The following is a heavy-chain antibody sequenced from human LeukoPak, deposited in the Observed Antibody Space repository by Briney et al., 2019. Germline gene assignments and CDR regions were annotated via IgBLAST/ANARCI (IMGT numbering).Heavy chain of an antibody. CDR1: GGSISSYY. V-gene: IGHV4-59*01. D-gene: IGHD3-16*01. J-gene: IGHJ3*02. CDR2: IYYSGST. CDR3: ARAMGEPPTDAFDI. Sequence: KPSETLSLTCTVSGGSISSYYWSWIRQPPGKGLEWIGYIYYSGSTNYNPSLKSRVTISVDTSKNQFSLKLSSVTAADTAVYYCARAMGEPPTDAFDIWGQGTMVTVSS.